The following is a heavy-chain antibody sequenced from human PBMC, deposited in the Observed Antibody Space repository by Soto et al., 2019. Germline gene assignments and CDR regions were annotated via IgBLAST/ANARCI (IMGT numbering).Heavy chain of an antibody. V-gene: IGHV3-48*02. CDR3: AKTSLRGYYYGMDV. J-gene: IGHJ6*02. CDR1: GFTFSRYS. CDR2: ISGSSSTI. Sequence: GGSLRLSCAASGFTFSRYSMSWVRQAPGKGLEWVSHISGSSSTIYYTDSVKGRFTVSRVNAKNSLYLQMNSLREEDTAVYFCAKTSLRGYYYGMDVWGQGTKVTVSS.